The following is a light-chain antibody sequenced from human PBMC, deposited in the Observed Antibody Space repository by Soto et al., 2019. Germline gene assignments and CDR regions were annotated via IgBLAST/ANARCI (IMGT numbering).Light chain of an antibody. Sequence: DIQLTQSPSFLSASVGDRVTITCRASQGIRSNLAWYRQKPGKAPKILIYSASSLQSGVPSRFSCRGAGTACARPISSLQPEDVETDYCRQLNSYPRTFGGGTKVDIK. V-gene: IGKV1-9*01. CDR3: RQLNSYPRT. CDR1: QGIRSN. J-gene: IGKJ4*01. CDR2: SAS.